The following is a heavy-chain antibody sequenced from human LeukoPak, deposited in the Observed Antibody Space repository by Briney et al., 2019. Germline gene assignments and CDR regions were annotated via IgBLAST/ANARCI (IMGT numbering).Heavy chain of an antibody. J-gene: IGHJ6*03. V-gene: IGHV1-18*01. CDR2: VSGYNGNT. D-gene: IGHD1-7*01. CDR1: GYTFPNYG. CDR3: ARALGSGTHYYYYMDV. Sequence: ASVKVSCKASGYTFPNYGVSWVRQAPGQGPEWMGWVSGYNGNTNFAKNVQGRVTMTTDTSTSTAYMELRSLISDDTAVYYCARALGSGTHYYYYMDVWGKGTTVTVSS.